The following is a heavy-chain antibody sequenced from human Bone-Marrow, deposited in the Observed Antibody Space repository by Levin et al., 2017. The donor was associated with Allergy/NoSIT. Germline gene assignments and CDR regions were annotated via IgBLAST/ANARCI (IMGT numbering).Heavy chain of an antibody. D-gene: IGHD2-21*02. CDR2: IWFDGSNT. J-gene: IGHJ6*02. CDR1: GFVFSTYA. Sequence: GGSLRLSCAASGFVFSTYAMHWVRQAPGKGLDWVAVIWFDGSNTNYGDSVKGRFTISRDNSNNTLYLQMNNLRAEDTAVYYCVKVGWSHCGSDCFLPTGLDVWGQGTAVTVSS. CDR3: VKVGWSHCGSDCFLPTGLDV. V-gene: IGHV3-33*03.